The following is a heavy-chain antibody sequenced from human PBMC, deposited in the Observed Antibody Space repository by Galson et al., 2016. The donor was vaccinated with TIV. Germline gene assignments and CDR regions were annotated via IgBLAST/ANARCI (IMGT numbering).Heavy chain of an antibody. J-gene: IGHJ5*01. V-gene: IGHV3-23*01. CDR1: GFTFSNYA. CDR2: VSGSGGST. D-gene: IGHD6-13*01. CDR3: AKDREMYIAATGASDS. Sequence: SLRLSCAASGFTFSNYAMNWVRQGPGKGLEWVSVVSGSGGSTYYADSVKGRFTVSRDNSKNTLYLQMNSLRAEDTAIYYCAKDREMYIAATGASDSWGQGTLVTVSP.